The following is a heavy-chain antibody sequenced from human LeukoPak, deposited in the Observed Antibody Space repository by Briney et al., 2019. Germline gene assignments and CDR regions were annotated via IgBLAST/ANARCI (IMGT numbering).Heavy chain of an antibody. CDR3: ARDPGSGSPSSYNWFDP. V-gene: IGHV1-46*01. CDR1: GYTFTSYY. J-gene: IGHJ5*02. Sequence: ASVKVSCKASGYTFTSYYMHWVRQAPGQGLEWMGIINPSGGSTSYAQKFQGRVTMTRDTSTSTAYMELSSLRSEDTAVYYCARDPGSGSPSSYNWFDPWGQGTLVTVSS. D-gene: IGHD1-26*01. CDR2: INPSGGST.